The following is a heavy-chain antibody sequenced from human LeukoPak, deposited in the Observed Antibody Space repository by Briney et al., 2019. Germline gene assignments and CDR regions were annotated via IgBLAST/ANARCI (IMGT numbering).Heavy chain of an antibody. V-gene: IGHV3-48*04. CDR1: GFTFSDYT. J-gene: IGHJ5*02. CDR3: ARGPPLFDP. CDR2: IDISSSST. Sequence: GSPRLSCVASGFTFSDYTMNWVRQAPGKGLEWISYIDISSSSTYYADSVKGRFTISRDNAKNSLYLQMSSLRVEDTALYYCARGPPLFDPWGQGTLVTVSS.